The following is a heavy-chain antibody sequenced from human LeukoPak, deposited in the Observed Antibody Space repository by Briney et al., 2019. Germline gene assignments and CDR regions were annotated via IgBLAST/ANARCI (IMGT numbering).Heavy chain of an antibody. CDR2: ISSSGGST. CDR3: ARHLLWFGELSGGFDY. J-gene: IGHJ4*02. V-gene: IGHV3-23*01. D-gene: IGHD3-10*01. CDR1: GFTFSSYG. Sequence: PGGSLRLSCAASGFTFSSYGMNWVRQAPGKGLEWVSGISSSGGSTYYADSVKGRFTISRDNSRNTLYLQMNSLRAEDTAVYYCARHLLWFGELSGGFDYWGQGTLVTVSS.